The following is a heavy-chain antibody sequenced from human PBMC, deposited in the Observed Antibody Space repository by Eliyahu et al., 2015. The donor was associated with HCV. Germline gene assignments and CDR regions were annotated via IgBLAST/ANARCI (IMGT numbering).Heavy chain of an antibody. CDR2: IHYSXGT. D-gene: IGHD6-19*01. CDR1: GXSLTTXY. J-gene: IGHJ5*02. V-gene: IGHV4-59*01. CDR3: ASGGGGIAVAGTGGWFDP. Sequence: QVQLQESGPGLVKPSXTLSLTXXVSGXSLTTXYWSWIRQPPGKGLEWIGYIHYSXGTNYNPPLKXRVTISVDTSKNQFSLHLTSVTAADTAMYYCASGGGGIAVAGTGGWFDPWGQGTLVTVSS.